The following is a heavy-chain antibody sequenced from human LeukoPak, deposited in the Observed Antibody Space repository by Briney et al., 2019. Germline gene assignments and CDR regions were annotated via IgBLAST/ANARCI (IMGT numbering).Heavy chain of an antibody. CDR2: TYTSVST. CDR1: GVSISSGSYY. Sequence: PSQTLSLTCTVSGVSISSGSYYWRWIRQPAGKGLEWIGSTYTSVSTNYNPSLKSRVTISVDTSKNQFSLKLSSVTAADTAVYYCARVGLLGYCSSTSCRGQGAFDIWGQGTMVTVSS. D-gene: IGHD2-2*01. CDR3: ARVGLLGYCSSTSCRGQGAFDI. J-gene: IGHJ3*02. V-gene: IGHV4-61*02.